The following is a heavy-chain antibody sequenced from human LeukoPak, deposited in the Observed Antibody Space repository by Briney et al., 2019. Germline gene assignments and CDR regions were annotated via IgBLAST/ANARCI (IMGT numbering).Heavy chain of an antibody. CDR3: AAGDRTTVSY. Sequence: SETLSLTCTVSGGSISSYYWSWIRQPPGKGLEWIGYIYYSGSTNYNPSLKSRVTISVDTSKNQFSLKLSSVTAADTAVYYCAAGDRTTVSYWGQGTLVTVSS. V-gene: IGHV4-59*01. CDR2: IYYSGST. D-gene: IGHD4-11*01. J-gene: IGHJ4*02. CDR1: GGSISSYY.